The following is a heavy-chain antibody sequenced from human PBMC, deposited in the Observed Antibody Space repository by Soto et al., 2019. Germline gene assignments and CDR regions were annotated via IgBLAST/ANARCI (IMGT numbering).Heavy chain of an antibody. D-gene: IGHD3-16*02. J-gene: IGHJ4*02. CDR2: IYDSGST. Sequence: QLQLQESGPGLVKPSETLSLTCTVSGGSISSSSYYWGWIRQPPGKGLELIGIIYDSGSTYYNPSLNSRVTNSVDTSKNQSSLKLSSVTAADTAVYSCARCTLDSTFGGVIVISYFDYWGQGTLVTVSS. CDR3: ARCTLDSTFGGVIVISYFDY. V-gene: IGHV4-39*01. CDR1: GGSISSSSYY.